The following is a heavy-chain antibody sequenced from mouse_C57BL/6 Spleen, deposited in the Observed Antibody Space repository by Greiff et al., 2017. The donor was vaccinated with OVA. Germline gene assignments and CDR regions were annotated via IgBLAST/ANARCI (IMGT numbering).Heavy chain of an antibody. CDR1: GYSFTSYY. CDR3: ARGDYYGSSLVAY. Sequence: VQLQESGPELVKPGASVKISCKASGYSFTSYYIHWVKQRPGQGLEWIGWIYPGSGNTKYNEKFKGKATLTADTSSSTAYMQLSSLTSEDSAVYYCARGDYYGSSLVAYWGQGTLVTVSA. D-gene: IGHD1-1*01. V-gene: IGHV1-66*01. CDR2: IYPGSGNT. J-gene: IGHJ3*01.